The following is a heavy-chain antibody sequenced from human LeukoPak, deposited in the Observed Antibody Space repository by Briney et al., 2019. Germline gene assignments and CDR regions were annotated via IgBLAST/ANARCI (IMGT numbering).Heavy chain of an antibody. CDR3: AKVAHYYGSGSYYEYYFDY. Sequence: GGSLRLSCAASGFTFSSYAMSWVRQAPGKGLEWVSAISGSGGSTYYADSVKGRFTIYRDNSKNTLYLQMNSLSADDTAVYYCAKVAHYYGSGSYYEYYFDYWGQGALVTVSS. V-gene: IGHV3-23*01. D-gene: IGHD3-10*01. J-gene: IGHJ4*02. CDR2: ISGSGGST. CDR1: GFTFSSYA.